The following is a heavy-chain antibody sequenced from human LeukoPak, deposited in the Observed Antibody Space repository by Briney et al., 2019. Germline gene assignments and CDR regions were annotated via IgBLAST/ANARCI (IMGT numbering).Heavy chain of an antibody. CDR1: GFTVSSNY. D-gene: IGHD5/OR15-5a*01. CDR2: IYSGGST. J-gene: IGHJ6*03. V-gene: IGHV3-66*01. CDR3: AKASTDYYYYYYMDV. Sequence: PGGSLRLSCAASGFTVSSNYMSWVRQAPGKGLEWVSVIYSGGSTYYADSAKGRFTISRDNSKNTLYLQMNSLRADDTAVYYCAKASTDYYYYYYMDVWGKGTTVTISS.